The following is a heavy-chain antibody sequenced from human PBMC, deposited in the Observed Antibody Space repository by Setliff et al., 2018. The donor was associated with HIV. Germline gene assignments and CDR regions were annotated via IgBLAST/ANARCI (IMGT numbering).Heavy chain of an antibody. Sequence: SETLSLTCAVSGGSISNTNRWNWVRQPPGKGLEWIGEIYHSGSTNYNPSLKSRVTISVDKSKNQFSLNLTSVTAADTAVYYCARSKTFYDFWGGYYTHGAFKIWGLGTMVTVSS. J-gene: IGHJ3*02. CDR1: GGSISNTNR. CDR3: ARSKTFYDFWGGYYTHGAFKI. CDR2: IYHSGST. V-gene: IGHV4-4*02. D-gene: IGHD3-3*01.